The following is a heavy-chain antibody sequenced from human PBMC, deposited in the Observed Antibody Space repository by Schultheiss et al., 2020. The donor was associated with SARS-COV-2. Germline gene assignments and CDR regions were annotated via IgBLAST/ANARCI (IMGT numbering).Heavy chain of an antibody. V-gene: IGHV4-34*01. J-gene: IGHJ5*02. CDR1: GGSFSGYY. Sequence: SETLSLTCAVYGGSFSGYYWSWIRQPPGKGLEWIGEINHSGSTNYNPSLKSRVTISVDKSKNQFSLKLSSVTAADTAVYYCARERITMVRGQGWFDPWGQGTLVTVSS. D-gene: IGHD3-10*01. CDR2: INHSGST. CDR3: ARERITMVRGQGWFDP.